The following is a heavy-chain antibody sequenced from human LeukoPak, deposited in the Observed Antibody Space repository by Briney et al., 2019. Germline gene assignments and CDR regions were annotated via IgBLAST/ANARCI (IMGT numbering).Heavy chain of an antibody. CDR2: IIPIFGTA. Sequence: GASVKVSCKASGGTFSSYAISWVRQAPGQGLEWMGGIIPIFGTANYAQKFQGRVTITADESTSTAYMELSSLRSEDTAVYYCARDADYYGSGSYLYHGYWGRGTLVTVSS. CDR3: ARDADYYGSGSYLYHGY. V-gene: IGHV1-69*13. CDR1: GGTFSSYA. J-gene: IGHJ4*02. D-gene: IGHD3-10*01.